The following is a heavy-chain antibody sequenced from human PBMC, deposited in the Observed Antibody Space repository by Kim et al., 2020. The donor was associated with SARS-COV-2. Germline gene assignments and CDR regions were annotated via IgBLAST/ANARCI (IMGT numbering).Heavy chain of an antibody. J-gene: IGHJ4*02. CDR1: GITLNSYW. CDR3: ARRAYSSGWWYFDY. V-gene: IGHV3-74*01. Sequence: GGSLRLSCAASGITLNSYWMHWVRQAPGKGLVWVSRISSDGSSTSYADSVKGRFTISRDNAKNTLYLQMNSLRAEDTAVYYCARRAYSSGWWYFDYWGQG. D-gene: IGHD6-19*01. CDR2: ISSDGSST.